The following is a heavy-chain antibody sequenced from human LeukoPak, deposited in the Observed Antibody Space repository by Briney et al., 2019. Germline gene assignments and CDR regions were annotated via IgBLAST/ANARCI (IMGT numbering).Heavy chain of an antibody. D-gene: IGHD3-10*01. CDR3: AKITMVRGVIVDY. CDR2: IYHSGST. CDR1: GYSISSGYF. V-gene: IGHV4-38-2*02. J-gene: IGHJ4*02. Sequence: SETLSLTCTVSGYSISSGYFWGWIRQPPGKGLECIGTIYHSGSTYYNPSLKSRVTISVDTSKNQFSLRLSSVTAADTAVYYCAKITMVRGVIVDYWGQGTLVTVSS.